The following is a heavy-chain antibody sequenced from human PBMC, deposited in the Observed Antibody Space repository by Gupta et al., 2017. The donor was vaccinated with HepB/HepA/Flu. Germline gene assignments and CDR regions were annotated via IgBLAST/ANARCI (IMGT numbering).Heavy chain of an antibody. CDR3: VRSRYGRPDS. J-gene: IGHJ4*02. V-gene: IGHV3-53*01. Sequence: QLVESGGGLIKPGGTLRLTGAATGFNVGSNYLTWVRQTPGKGLQWVSLIYHSGTTYYAYSVKGRFTVSRDNSETTLFLQMNTLKVEDTAIYYCVRSRYGRPDSWGQGTLVTVSA. CDR2: IYHSGTT. CDR1: GFNVGSNY. D-gene: IGHD6-13*01.